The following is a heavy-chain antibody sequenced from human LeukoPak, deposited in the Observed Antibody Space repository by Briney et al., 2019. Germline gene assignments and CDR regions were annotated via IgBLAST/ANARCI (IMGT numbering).Heavy chain of an antibody. CDR1: GDSISNYY. V-gene: IGHV4-59*01. J-gene: IGHJ3*02. CDR3: AIGKYQIAIFCTRGKCYPGAFDI. Sequence: SETLTLTCTVPGDSISNYYWSWIRQPPGKGLEWIGYIYYSGSTKYNPSLKSRVYISVHTSKKQFSLKLRSVTAEDRAWCYFAIGKYQIAIFCTRGKCYPGAFDIWGRGTMVTVSS. CDR2: IYYSGST. D-gene: IGHD2-8*02.